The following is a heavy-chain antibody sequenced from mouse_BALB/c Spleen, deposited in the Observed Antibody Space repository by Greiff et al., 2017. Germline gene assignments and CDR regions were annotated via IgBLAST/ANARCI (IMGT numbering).Heavy chain of an antibody. V-gene: IGHV1-14*01. CDR2: INPYNDGT. J-gene: IGHJ2*01. D-gene: IGHD1-1*01. Sequence: LVESGPELVKPGASVKMSCKASGYTFTSYVMHWVKQKPGQGLEWIGYINPYNDGTKYNEKFKGKATLTSDKSSSTAYMELSSLTSEDSAVYYCARQGDYYGSRGYFDYWGQGTTLTVSS. CDR1: GYTFTSYV. CDR3: ARQGDYYGSRGYFDY.